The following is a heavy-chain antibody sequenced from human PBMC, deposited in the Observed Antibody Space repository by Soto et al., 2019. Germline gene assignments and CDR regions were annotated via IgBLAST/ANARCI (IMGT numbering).Heavy chain of an antibody. CDR1: GFTFTSYA. CDR2: IGGGGGNT. Sequence: EVQLLESGGGLVQPGGSLRLSCKASGFTFTSYAMSWVRQAPGKGLEWVSGIGGGGGNTYYADSMKGRFTISRDNRKNPLYLQMSSLRVEETDGYYCGKYGSGRLYTMFDYWGQGTLVTVSS. D-gene: IGHD3-10*01. V-gene: IGHV3-23*01. CDR3: GKYGSGRLYTMFDY. J-gene: IGHJ4*02.